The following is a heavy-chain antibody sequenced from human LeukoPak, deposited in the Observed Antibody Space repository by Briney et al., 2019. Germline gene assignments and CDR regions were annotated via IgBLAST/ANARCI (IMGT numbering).Heavy chain of an antibody. CDR1: GFTVSDKY. Sequence: GGSLRLSCAASGFTVSDKYMSWVRQAPGKGLEWVSVLYSGGSTYYADSVKGRFTISRDNSKNTLYLQMNSLRAEDTAVYYCARKYYYDSSGSDAFDIWGQGTMVTVSS. CDR3: ARKYYYDSSGSDAFDI. CDR2: LYSGGST. D-gene: IGHD3-22*01. J-gene: IGHJ3*02. V-gene: IGHV3-53*01.